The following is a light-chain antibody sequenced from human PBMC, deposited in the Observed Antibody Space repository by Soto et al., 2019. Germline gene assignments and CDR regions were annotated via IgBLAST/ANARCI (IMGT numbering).Light chain of an antibody. CDR3: QQSYSIPRT. Sequence: DIQMTQSPSSRAASVGDRVTITCRASQSISSYLNWYQQKPGKAPKLLISAASSLQSGVPSRFSGSGSGTDFTLTISSLQPEDFATYYCQQSYSIPRTFDQGTKVEIK. CDR2: AAS. V-gene: IGKV1-39*01. CDR1: QSISSY. J-gene: IGKJ1*01.